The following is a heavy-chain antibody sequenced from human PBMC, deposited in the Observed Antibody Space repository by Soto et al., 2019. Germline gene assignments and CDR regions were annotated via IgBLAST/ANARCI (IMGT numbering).Heavy chain of an antibody. CDR2: IYYSGST. J-gene: IGHJ6*02. CDR3: ATLGHGYSYGFYYYYGMDV. V-gene: IGHV4-61*01. CDR1: GGSVSSGSYY. Sequence: SDTLSLTCTFSGGSVSSGSYYWSWIRQPPGKGLEWIGYIYYSGSTNYNPSLKSRVTISVDTSKNQFSLKLSSVTAADTAVYYCATLGHGYSYGFYYYYGMDVWGQGTTVTVSS. D-gene: IGHD5-18*01.